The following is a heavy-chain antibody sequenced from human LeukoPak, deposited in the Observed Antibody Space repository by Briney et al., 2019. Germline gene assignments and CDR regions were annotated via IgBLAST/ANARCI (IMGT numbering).Heavy chain of an antibody. V-gene: IGHV4-61*02. Sequence: SQTLSLTCTVSGGSISSGSYYWSWIRQPAGKGLEWIGRIYTSGSTNYNPSLKSRVTISADTSQNQFSLKLSSVTAADTAVYYCASRKLGNDYWGQGTLVTASS. CDR2: IYTSGST. J-gene: IGHJ4*02. CDR1: GGSISSGSYY. D-gene: IGHD7-27*01. CDR3: ASRKLGNDY.